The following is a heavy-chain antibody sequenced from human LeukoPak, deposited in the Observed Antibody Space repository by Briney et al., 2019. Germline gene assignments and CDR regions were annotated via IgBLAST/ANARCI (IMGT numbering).Heavy chain of an antibody. CDR1: GFTVSSNY. CDR2: IYSGGNT. Sequence: GGSLRLSCAASGFTVSSNYMSWVRQAPGQGLEWVSVIYSGGNTYYPDSVKGRFTISRDNSKNTLYLQMNSLRAEDTAVYYCASYLGSSGYVDYWGQGTLVTVSS. CDR3: ASYLGSSGYVDY. J-gene: IGHJ4*02. V-gene: IGHV3-53*05. D-gene: IGHD3-3*01.